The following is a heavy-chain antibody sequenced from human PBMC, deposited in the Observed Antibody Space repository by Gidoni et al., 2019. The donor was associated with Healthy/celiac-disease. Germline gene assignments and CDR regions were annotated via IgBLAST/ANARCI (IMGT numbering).Heavy chain of an antibody. CDR2: ISYDGSNK. CDR3: ARGGASSPGGY. D-gene: IGHD1-26*01. Sequence: WVAVISYDGSNKYYADSVKGRFTISRDNSKNTLYLQMNSLRAEDTAVYYCARGGASSPGGYWGQGTLVTVSS. V-gene: IGHV3-30*01. J-gene: IGHJ4*02.